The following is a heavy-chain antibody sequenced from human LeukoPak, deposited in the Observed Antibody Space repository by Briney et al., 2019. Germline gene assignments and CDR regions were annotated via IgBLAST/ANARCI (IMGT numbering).Heavy chain of an antibody. CDR1: GGTFSSYT. CDR3: ARDFAYYDFWSGNIPGETVGY. D-gene: IGHD3-3*01. J-gene: IGHJ4*02. Sequence: ASVKVSCKASGGTFSSYTISWVRQAPGQGLEWMGRIIPILGIANYAQKFQGRVTITADKSTSTAYMELSSLRSEDTAVYYCARDFAYYDFWSGNIPGETVGYWGQGTLVTVSS. CDR2: IIPILGIA. V-gene: IGHV1-69*04.